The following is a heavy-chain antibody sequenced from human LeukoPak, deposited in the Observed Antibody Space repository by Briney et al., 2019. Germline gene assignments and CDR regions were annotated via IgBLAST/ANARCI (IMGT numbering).Heavy chain of an antibody. CDR3: AKRKATYYYDSSGYYPLDP. V-gene: IGHV3-23*01. Sequence: GESLRLSCAASGFTFSTYAMSWVRQAPGKGLEWVSVISGSGGSTYYADSVKGRFTISRDNSKNTLYLQMNSLRAEDTAVYYCAKRKATYYYDSSGYYPLDPWGQGTLVTVSS. CDR2: ISGSGGST. J-gene: IGHJ5*02. D-gene: IGHD3-22*01. CDR1: GFTFSTYA.